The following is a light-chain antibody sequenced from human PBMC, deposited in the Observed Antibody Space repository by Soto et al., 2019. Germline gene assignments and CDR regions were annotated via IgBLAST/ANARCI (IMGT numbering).Light chain of an antibody. J-gene: IGKJ2*01. CDR1: QDIRNY. Sequence: IQLTQSPSSLSASVGDRITITCQASQDIRNYLNWLQQKPGKAPKSLIYGASTLQIGTPSRFSGRGSGTDFTLTITGLQSDDFGTYYCLQSENAPHTFGQGTKVDIK. CDR2: GAS. V-gene: IGKV1-39*01. CDR3: LQSENAPHT.